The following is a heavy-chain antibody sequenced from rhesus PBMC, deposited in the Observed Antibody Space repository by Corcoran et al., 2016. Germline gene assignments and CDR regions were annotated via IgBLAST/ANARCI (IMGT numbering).Heavy chain of an antibody. Sequence: QVQLQESGPGLVKPSETLSLTCAVSGYSIRRAYGLSWVRQSPGKGLEWVGFIGGTRDNTNYNPSLKSRVTVSKDKSKNQFSLKLSSVSAADTAVYYCASFTATFYFDSWGQGVLVTVSS. CDR1: GYSIRRAYG. CDR2: IGGTRDNT. CDR3: ASFTATFYFDS. J-gene: IGHJ4*01. V-gene: IGHV4-127*01. D-gene: IGHD5-12*01.